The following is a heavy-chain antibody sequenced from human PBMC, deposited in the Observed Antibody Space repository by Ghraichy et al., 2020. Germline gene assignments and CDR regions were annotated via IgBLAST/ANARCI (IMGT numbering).Heavy chain of an antibody. D-gene: IGHD3/OR15-3a*01. CDR1: GFTFSNYW. J-gene: IGHJ4*02. Sequence: GGSLRLSCSASGFTFSNYWMHWVRQAPGKGLVWVARVHSDGSNTIYADSVKGRFTISRDNAKNTLYLQMNSLRAEDTAVYYCARDGSFPDFWGQGTLVTVSS. V-gene: IGHV3-74*01. CDR3: ARDGSFPDF. CDR2: VHSDGSNT.